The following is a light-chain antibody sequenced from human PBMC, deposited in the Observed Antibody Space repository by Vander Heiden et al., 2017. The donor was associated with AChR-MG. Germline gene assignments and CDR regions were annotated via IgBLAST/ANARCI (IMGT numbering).Light chain of an antibody. J-gene: IGLJ3*02. CDR1: TSHIGNDA. CDR2: ANN. V-gene: IGLV1-44*01. Sequence: QSVLTQPPSASGLPGQMVNISCSGSTSHIGNDAVNWYQHLPGTAPNHLIYANNQRPSGVPDRFSGSKSGTSASLAISGLQSEDEADYFCAAWDDSLDGSWVFGGGTTLTVL. CDR3: AAWDDSLDGSWV.